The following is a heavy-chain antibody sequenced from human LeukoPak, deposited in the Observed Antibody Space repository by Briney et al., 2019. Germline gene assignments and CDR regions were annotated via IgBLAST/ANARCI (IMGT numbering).Heavy chain of an antibody. CDR2: INHSGSI. CDR3: ARLKADCSNWYWKYYFDY. D-gene: IGHD6-13*01. J-gene: IGHJ4*02. Sequence: SETLSLTCAVYGGSFSEYYWNWIRQPPGKGLEWIGEINHSGSINYNPSLESRVSMSVDTSKNQFSLKLNSVTAAETATYYWARLKADCSNWYWKYYFDYWGQRILVTVSS. V-gene: IGHV4-34*01. CDR1: GGSFSEYY.